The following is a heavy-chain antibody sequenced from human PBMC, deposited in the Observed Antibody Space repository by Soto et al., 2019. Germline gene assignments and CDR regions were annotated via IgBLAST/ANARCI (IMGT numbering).Heavy chain of an antibody. V-gene: IGHV5-10-1*01. CDR2: IDPSDSYT. J-gene: IGHJ6*02. Sequence: PGESLKISCKGSGYSFTSYWISWVRQMPGKGLEWMGRIDPSDSYTNYSPSFQGHVTISADKSISTAYLQWSGLKASDTAMYYCARQLHHGYSSSYYGMDVWGQGTTVTVSS. CDR3: ARQLHHGYSSSYYGMDV. D-gene: IGHD6-19*01. CDR1: GYSFTSYW.